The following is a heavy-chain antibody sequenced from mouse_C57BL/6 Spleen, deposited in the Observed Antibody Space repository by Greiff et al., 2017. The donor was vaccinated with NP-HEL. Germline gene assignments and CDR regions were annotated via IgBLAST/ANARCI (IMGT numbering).Heavy chain of an antibody. J-gene: IGHJ1*03. CDR1: GYTFTSYG. CDR3: GRGGVWDSYGSGYERGYWYFDV. D-gene: IGHD1-1*01. V-gene: IGHV1-81*01. CDR2: IYPRSGNT. Sequence: QVQLQQSGAELARPGASVKLSCKASGYTFTSYGISWVKQRTGQGLEWIGEIYPRSGNTYYNEKFKGKATLTADKSSSTAYMELRSLTSEDSAVYFCGRGGVWDSYGSGYERGYWYFDVWGTGTTVTVSS.